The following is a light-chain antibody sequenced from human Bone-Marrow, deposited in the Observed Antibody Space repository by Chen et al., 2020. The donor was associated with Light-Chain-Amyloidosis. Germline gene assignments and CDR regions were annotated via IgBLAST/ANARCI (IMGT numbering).Light chain of an antibody. CDR1: QSVLFSSYTTDH. J-gene: IGKJ4*01. CDR3: QQYCRTHLT. Sequence: DIVMTQSPDPLAVTLGERDTITCKASQSVLFSSYTTDHLAWYQQKPGQPPKLLIYWASTRKSGVPDRFSGSGSGTDFTLTISSLQAEDVAVKYCQQYCRTHLTFGGGSKVEIK. V-gene: IGKV4-1*01. CDR2: WAS.